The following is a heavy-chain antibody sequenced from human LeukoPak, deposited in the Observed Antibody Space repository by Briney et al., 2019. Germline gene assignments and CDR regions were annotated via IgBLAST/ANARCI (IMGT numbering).Heavy chain of an antibody. V-gene: IGHV4-4*02. CDR2: IYDNGST. CDR1: GGSISSTDC. J-gene: IGHJ5*02. D-gene: IGHD6-6*01. Sequence: MPSETLSLTCAVSGGSISSTDCWCWSRQPPGWRLEWIGEIYDNGSTTPNPCLKSRVTISLDKSKNQFSLRLSSVTAADTAVYYCTRVPYTYIISPWFDPWGQGTLVTVSS. CDR3: TRVPYTYIISPWFDP.